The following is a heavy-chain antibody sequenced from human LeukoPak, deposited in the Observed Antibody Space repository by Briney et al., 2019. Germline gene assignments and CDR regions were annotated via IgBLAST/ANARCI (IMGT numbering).Heavy chain of an antibody. Sequence: GASVKVSCKASGYTFSSYAISWVRQAPGQGLEWMGRIIPILGIANYAQKFQGRVTITADKSTSTAYMELRSLRSDDTAVYYCARDNKLVLDYWGQGTLVTVSS. V-gene: IGHV1-69*04. D-gene: IGHD3-9*01. CDR3: ARDNKLVLDY. CDR2: IIPILGIA. J-gene: IGHJ4*02. CDR1: GYTFSSYA.